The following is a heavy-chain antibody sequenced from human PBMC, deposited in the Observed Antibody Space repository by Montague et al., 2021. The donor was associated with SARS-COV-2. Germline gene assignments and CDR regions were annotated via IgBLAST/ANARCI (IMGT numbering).Heavy chain of an antibody. J-gene: IGHJ6*03. CDR3: ARARQDVVVPTLGIGAYYCYYYMDV. CDR2: INHSGST. CDR1: GGSISSGSYY. Sequence: SETLSLTCTVSGGSISSGSYYWSWIRQPPGKGLEWIGEINHSGSTNYNPSLKSRVTISVDTSKNQFSLKLSSVTAADTAVYYCARARQDVVVPTLGIGAYYCYYYMDVWGKGTTVTVSS. V-gene: IGHV4-39*07. D-gene: IGHD2-2*01.